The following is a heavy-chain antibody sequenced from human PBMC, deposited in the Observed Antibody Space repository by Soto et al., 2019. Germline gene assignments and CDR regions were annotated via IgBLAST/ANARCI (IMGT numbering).Heavy chain of an antibody. CDR2: ISSSSSTI. CDR3: ARALYGDYPNDY. D-gene: IGHD4-17*01. V-gene: IGHV3-48*01. Sequence: EVQLVESGGGLVQPGGSLRLSCAASGFTFSSYNMNWVRQAPGRGLEWDSFISSSSSTIYYADSVRVRFTISRDNAKNSLYLQMNSLRAEDTAVYYCARALYGDYPNDYWGQGTLVTVSS. CDR1: GFTFSSYN. J-gene: IGHJ4*02.